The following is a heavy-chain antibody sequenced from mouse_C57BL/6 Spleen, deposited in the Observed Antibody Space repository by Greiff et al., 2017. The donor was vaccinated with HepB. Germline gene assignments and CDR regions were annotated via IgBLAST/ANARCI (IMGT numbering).Heavy chain of an antibody. CDR1: GYTFTSYW. J-gene: IGHJ4*01. Sequence: QVQLKQSGAELVKPGASVKMSCKASGYTFTSYWITWVKQRPGQGLEWIGDIYPGSGSTNYNEKFKSKATLTVDTSSSTAYMQLSSLTSEDSAVYYCARWGGNGVYAMDYWGQGTSVTVSS. CDR2: IYPGSGST. CDR3: ARWGGNGVYAMDY. D-gene: IGHD2-1*01. V-gene: IGHV1-55*01.